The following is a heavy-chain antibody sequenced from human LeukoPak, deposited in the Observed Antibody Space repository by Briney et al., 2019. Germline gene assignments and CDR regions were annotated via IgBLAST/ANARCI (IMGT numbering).Heavy chain of an antibody. D-gene: IGHD4-17*01. Sequence: PGGSLRLSCAASGFTFSSYAMSWVRQAPGKGLEWVSYISSSGSTIYYADSVKGRFTISRDNAKNSLYLQMNSLRAEDTAVYYCARFGTTVTRNYWGQGTLVTVSS. CDR1: GFTFSSYA. CDR2: ISSSGSTI. J-gene: IGHJ4*02. V-gene: IGHV3-48*03. CDR3: ARFGTTVTRNY.